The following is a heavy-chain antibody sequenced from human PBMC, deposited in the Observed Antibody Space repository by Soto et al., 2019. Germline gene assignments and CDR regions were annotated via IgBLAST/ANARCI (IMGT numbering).Heavy chain of an antibody. CDR1: GYTFTGYY. J-gene: IGHJ5*01. Sequence: ASVKVSCKASGYTFTGYYMHWVRQAPGQGLEWMGWINPNSGGTNYAQKFQGWDTMTRDTSISTAYMELSRLRSDDTAVYYCARNYCSSTSCHRIPYNSFDSWGQGLLVTVSS. CDR3: ARNYCSSTSCHRIPYNSFDS. V-gene: IGHV1-2*04. CDR2: INPNSGGT. D-gene: IGHD2-2*01.